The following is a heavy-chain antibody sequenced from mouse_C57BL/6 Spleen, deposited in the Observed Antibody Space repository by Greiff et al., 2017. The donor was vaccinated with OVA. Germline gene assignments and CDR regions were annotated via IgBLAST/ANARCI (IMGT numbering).Heavy chain of an antibody. D-gene: IGHD2-1*01. Sequence: VQLVESGAELVRPGTSVKVSCKASGYAFTNYLIEWVKQRPGQGLEWIGVINPGSGGTNYNEKFKGKATLTADKSSSTAYMQLSSLTSEDSAVYFCARDGNYYFDYWGQGTTLTVSS. V-gene: IGHV1-54*01. J-gene: IGHJ2*01. CDR1: GYAFTNYL. CDR2: INPGSGGT. CDR3: ARDGNYYFDY.